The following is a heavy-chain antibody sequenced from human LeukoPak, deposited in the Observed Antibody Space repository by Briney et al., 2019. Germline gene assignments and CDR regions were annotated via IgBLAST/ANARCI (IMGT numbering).Heavy chain of an antibody. CDR1: GYTFTSYG. J-gene: IGHJ4*02. D-gene: IGHD3-16*01. CDR3: ARDPPGVMVVAAPDY. V-gene: IGHV1-18*01. Sequence: ASVTVSCKASGYTFTSYGISWVRQAPGQGLEWMGWISAYNGNTNYAQKLQGRVTMTTDTSTSTAYMELRSLRSDDTAVYYCARDPPGVMVVAAPDYWGQGTLVTVSS. CDR2: ISAYNGNT.